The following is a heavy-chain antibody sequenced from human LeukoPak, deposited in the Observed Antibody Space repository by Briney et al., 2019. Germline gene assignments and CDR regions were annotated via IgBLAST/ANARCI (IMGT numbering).Heavy chain of an antibody. Sequence: GGSLRLSCAASGFSFTAYSMNWVRQAPGRGLEWISYIGPGGDIYYADSVTGRFTVSRDTAKNSLYLQMNGLRVEDTAVYYCARRFDSWGQGTLVSVSS. CDR3: ARRFDS. J-gene: IGHJ4*02. CDR2: IGPGGDI. V-gene: IGHV3-48*01. CDR1: GFSFTAYS.